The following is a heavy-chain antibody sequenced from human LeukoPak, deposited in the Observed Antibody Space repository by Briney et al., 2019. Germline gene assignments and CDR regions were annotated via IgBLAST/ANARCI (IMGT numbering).Heavy chain of an antibody. CDR2: IYYSGST. V-gene: IGHV4-39*07. J-gene: IGHJ4*02. Sequence: SETLSLTCTVSGGSISSSSYYWGWIRQPPAKGLEWIGSIYYSGSTYYNPSLKSRVTISVDTSKNQFSLKLSSVTAADTAVYYCARGDTVVTPIDYWGQGTLVTVSS. CDR3: ARGDTVVTPIDY. D-gene: IGHD4-23*01. CDR1: GGSISSSSYY.